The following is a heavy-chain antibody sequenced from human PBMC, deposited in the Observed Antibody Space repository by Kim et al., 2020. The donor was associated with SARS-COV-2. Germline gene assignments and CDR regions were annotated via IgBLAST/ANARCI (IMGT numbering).Heavy chain of an antibody. Sequence: GHSVRGRCTFSRDNSKNTLYLQMSSLRDEDTAVYYCAKDVRPAGLFQFEYWGQGTLVTVSS. J-gene: IGHJ4*02. V-gene: IGHV3-23*01. D-gene: IGHD3-10*02. CDR3: AKDVRPAGLFQFEY.